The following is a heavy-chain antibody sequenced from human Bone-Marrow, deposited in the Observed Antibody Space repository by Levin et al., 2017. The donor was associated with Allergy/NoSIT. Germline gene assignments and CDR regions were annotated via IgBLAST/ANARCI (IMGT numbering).Heavy chain of an antibody. J-gene: IGHJ6*02. CDR2: ISYDGSNK. CDR3: ARDERWGVPAANPGNYYYGMDV. V-gene: IGHV3-30*04. Sequence: GGSLRLSCAASGFTFSSYAMHWVRQAPGKGLEWVAVISYDGSNKYYADSVKGRFTISRDNSKNTLYLQMNSLRAEDTAVYYCARDERWGVPAANPGNYYYGMDVWGQGTTVTVSS. CDR1: GFTFSSYA. D-gene: IGHD2-2*01.